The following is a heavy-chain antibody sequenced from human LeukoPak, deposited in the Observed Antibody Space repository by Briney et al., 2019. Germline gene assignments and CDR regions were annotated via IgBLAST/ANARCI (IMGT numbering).Heavy chain of an antibody. CDR3: ARRFDTSGYFQN. D-gene: IGHD3-22*01. Sequence: GESLKISCKGSGYSFTTYWIGWVRQMPGKGLEWMGIIYPGDSGTRYSPSFQGQVTISADKSISTAYLQRSSLKASDTAMYYCARRFDTSGYFQNWGQGTLVTVSS. CDR2: IYPGDSGT. J-gene: IGHJ1*01. V-gene: IGHV5-51*01. CDR1: GYSFTTYW.